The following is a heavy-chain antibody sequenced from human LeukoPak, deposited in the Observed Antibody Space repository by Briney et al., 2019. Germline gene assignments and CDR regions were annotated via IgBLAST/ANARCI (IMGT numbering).Heavy chain of an antibody. CDR2: IIPIFGTA. Sequence: PVKVSCKASGGTFSSYAISWVRQAPGQGLEWMGGIIPIFGTANYAQKFQGRVTITTDESTSTAYVELSSLRSEDTAVYYCAREVSYYFDYWGQGTLVTVSS. CDR3: AREVSYYFDY. V-gene: IGHV1-69*05. J-gene: IGHJ4*02. CDR1: GGTFSSYA.